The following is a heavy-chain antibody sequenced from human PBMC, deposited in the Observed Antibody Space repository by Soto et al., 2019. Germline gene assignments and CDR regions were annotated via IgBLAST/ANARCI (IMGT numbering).Heavy chain of an antibody. V-gene: IGHV4-59*08. D-gene: IGHD3-10*01. CDR1: GGYISSYY. CDR2: IYYSGST. CDR3: ARTTVRGVALHPLTRTPQFDP. Sequence: SETLSLTCTVSGGYISSYYWSWIRQPPGKGLEWIGYIYYSGSTNYNPSLKSRVTISVATSKNHFSLKLSSVNAADTALYYCARTTVRGVALHPLTRTPQFDPWRQGTLVTVSS. J-gene: IGHJ5*02.